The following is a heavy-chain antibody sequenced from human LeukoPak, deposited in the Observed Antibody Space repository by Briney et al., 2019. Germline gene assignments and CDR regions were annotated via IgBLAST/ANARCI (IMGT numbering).Heavy chain of an antibody. CDR3: ARFSSIAAAFDY. CDR1: GGSFSGYY. V-gene: IGHV4-34*01. D-gene: IGHD6-13*01. CDR2: INHRGST. Sequence: SETLSLTCAIYGGSFSGYYWSWIRQPPGKGLEWIGEINHRGSTNYNPSLKSRVTISVDTSRNSFSLELSSVTAADTAVYYCARFSSIAAAFDYWGLGTLVTVSS. J-gene: IGHJ4*02.